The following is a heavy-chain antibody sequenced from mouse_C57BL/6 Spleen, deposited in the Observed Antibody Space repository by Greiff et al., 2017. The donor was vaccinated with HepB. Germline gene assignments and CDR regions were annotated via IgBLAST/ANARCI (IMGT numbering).Heavy chain of an antibody. V-gene: IGHV1-82*01. CDR3: ARDDYDVDYAMDY. Sequence: QVQLQQSGPELVKPGASVKISCKASGYAFSSSWMNWVKQRPGKGLEWIGRIYPGDGDTNYNGKFKGKATLTADKSSSTAYMQLSSLTSEDSAVFFCARDDYDVDYAMDYWGQGTSVTVSS. CDR2: IYPGDGDT. D-gene: IGHD2-4*01. J-gene: IGHJ4*01. CDR1: GYAFSSSW.